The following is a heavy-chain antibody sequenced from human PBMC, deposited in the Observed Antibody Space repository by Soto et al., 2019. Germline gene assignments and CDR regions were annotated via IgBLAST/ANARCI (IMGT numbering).Heavy chain of an antibody. CDR3: AKDLLFYDSSGYPSAFDI. V-gene: IGHV3-30*18. Sequence: GGSLRLSCAASGFTFSSYGMHWVRQAPGKGLEWVAVISYDGSNKYYADTVKGRFTISRDNSKNTLYLQMNSLRAEDTAVYYCAKDLLFYDSSGYPSAFDIWGQGTMVTVSS. CDR2: ISYDGSNK. CDR1: GFTFSSYG. D-gene: IGHD3-22*01. J-gene: IGHJ3*02.